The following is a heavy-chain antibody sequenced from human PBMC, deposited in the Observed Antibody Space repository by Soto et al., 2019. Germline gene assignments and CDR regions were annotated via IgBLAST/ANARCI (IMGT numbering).Heavy chain of an antibody. D-gene: IGHD2-15*01. CDR3: ARGNFVVVVAAMVLDY. CDR1: GFTFSSYS. V-gene: IGHV3-21*01. J-gene: IGHJ4*02. Sequence: GGSLRLSCAASGFTFSSYSMNWVRQAPGKGLEWVSSISSSSSYIYYADSVKGRFTISRDNAKNSLYLQMNSLRAEDTAVYYCARGNFVVVVAAMVLDYWGQGTLVTVSS. CDR2: ISSSSSYI.